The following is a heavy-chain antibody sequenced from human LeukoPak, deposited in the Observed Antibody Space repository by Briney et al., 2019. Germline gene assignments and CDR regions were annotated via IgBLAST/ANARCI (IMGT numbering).Heavy chain of an antibody. CDR1: KFTFRYYV. CDR3: ARDRGGKVDTGAVEY. CDR2: INGDGGGV. D-gene: IGHD5-18*01. Sequence: GGSLRLSCVGSKFTFRYYVMHWVRQAPGRGLEWVAGINGDGGGVAYADSVVGRFTISRDYAETSLYLQMNSLRPEDTALYYCARDRGGKVDTGAVEYWGQGTQVAVSS. V-gene: IGHV3-9*01. J-gene: IGHJ4*02.